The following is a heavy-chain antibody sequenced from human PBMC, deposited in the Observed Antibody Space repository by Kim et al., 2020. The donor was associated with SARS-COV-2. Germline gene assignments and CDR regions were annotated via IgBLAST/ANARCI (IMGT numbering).Heavy chain of an antibody. CDR2: GST. CDR3: AKGLGLDY. D-gene: IGHD6-13*01. J-gene: IGHJ4*02. Sequence: GSTTSNPSLKSRVTISVDTSKNQFSLKLSSVTAADTAVYYCAKGLGLDYWGQGTLVTVSS. V-gene: IGHV4-59*09.